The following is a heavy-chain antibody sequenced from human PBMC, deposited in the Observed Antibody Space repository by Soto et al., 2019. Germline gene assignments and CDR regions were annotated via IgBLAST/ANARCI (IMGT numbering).Heavy chain of an antibody. J-gene: IGHJ4*02. CDR2: IYYTGST. D-gene: IGHD4-17*01. CDR1: GGSISPYY. V-gene: IGHV4-59*01. Sequence: SETLSLTCTISGGSISPYYWSWIRQPPGKELEWIGYIYYTGSTKYNPSLKSRGTISIGTSQNHFSLRLSSVTAADTAVYYCVRVGGYYSDYPNFDYWGQGVQVTVSS. CDR3: VRVGGYYSDYPNFDY.